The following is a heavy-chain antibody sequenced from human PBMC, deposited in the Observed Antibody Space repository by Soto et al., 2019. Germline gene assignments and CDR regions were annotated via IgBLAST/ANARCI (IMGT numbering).Heavy chain of an antibody. J-gene: IGHJ4*02. CDR1: GFTFSSYS. V-gene: IGHV3-48*02. D-gene: IGHD3-16*02. Sequence: GESLKISCAASGFTFSSYSMNWVRQAPGKGLEWVSYISSSSSTIYYADSVKGRFTISRDNAKNSLYLQMNSLRDEDTAVYYCARDRGYYDYVWGSYRYSLDYWGQGTLVTVSS. CDR3: ARDRGYYDYVWGSYRYSLDY. CDR2: ISSSSSTI.